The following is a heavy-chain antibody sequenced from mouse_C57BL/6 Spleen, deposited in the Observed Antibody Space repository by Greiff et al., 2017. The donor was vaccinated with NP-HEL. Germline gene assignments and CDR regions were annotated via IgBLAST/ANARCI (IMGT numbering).Heavy chain of an antibody. CDR3: AKGDYYGSRGDWYFDV. Sequence: QVHVKQPGAELVKPGASVKMSCKASGYTFTSYWITWVKQRPGQGLEWIGDIYPGRGSTNYNEKFKSKATLTVDTSSSTAYMQLSSLTSEDSAVYYCAKGDYYGSRGDWYFDVWGTGTTVTVSS. D-gene: IGHD1-1*01. CDR2: IYPGRGST. CDR1: GYTFTSYW. J-gene: IGHJ1*03. V-gene: IGHV1-55*01.